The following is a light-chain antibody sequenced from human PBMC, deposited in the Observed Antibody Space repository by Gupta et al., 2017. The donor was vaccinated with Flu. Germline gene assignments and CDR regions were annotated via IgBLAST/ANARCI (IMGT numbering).Light chain of an antibody. CDR2: EVS. CDR1: QSLLHSDGKTY. CDR3: IQNRQRPPWT. V-gene: IGKV2D-29*01. Sequence: EIVMTQTPLFLSVTPGQPASISCKSSQSLLHSDGKTYLSWHLQKPGQPPQAPIYEVSTRFSGVPERFSGSGSGTEFTLRISRVEAEDVGVYFCIQNRQRPPWTFGQGTKVEI. J-gene: IGKJ1*01.